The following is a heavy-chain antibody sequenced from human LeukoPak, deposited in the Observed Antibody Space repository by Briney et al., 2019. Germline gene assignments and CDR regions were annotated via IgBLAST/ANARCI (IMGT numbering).Heavy chain of an antibody. V-gene: IGHV1-46*01. Sequence: GASVTVSCTASGYTFTSYYIHWVRQAPGQGLEWMGIINPSGGSTSYAQKFQGRVTMTRDTSTSTVYMELSSLRSEDTAVYYCAGIVATIEAFDIWGQGTMVTVSS. J-gene: IGHJ3*02. CDR1: GYTFTSYY. D-gene: IGHD5-12*01. CDR2: INPSGGST. CDR3: AGIVATIEAFDI.